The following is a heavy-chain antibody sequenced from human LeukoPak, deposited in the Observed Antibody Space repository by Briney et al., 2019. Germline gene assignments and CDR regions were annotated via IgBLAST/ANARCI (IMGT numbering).Heavy chain of an antibody. CDR2: IDPDGSEK. CDR3: ARYYDPPVGDAFDI. J-gene: IGHJ3*02. Sequence: GGSLGLSCAASGFRFGSDWMSWVRQAPGKGLEWVANIDPDGSEKYYVDSEKGRFTISRDNGKNSLYLQLNSLRAEDTAVYYCARYYDPPVGDAFDIWGQGAMVTVSS. D-gene: IGHD3-16*01. V-gene: IGHV3-7*01. CDR1: GFRFGSDW.